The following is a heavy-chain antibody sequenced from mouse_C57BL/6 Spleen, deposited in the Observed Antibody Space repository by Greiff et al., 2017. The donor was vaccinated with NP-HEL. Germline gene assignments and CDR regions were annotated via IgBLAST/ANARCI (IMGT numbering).Heavy chain of an antibody. Sequence: DVKLVESGGGLVKPGGSLKLSCAASGFTFSSYAMSWVRQTPEKRLEWVATISDGGSYTYYPDNVKGRFTISRDNAKNNLYLQMSHLKSEDTAMYYCARNYYGSSSAWFAYWGQGTLVTVSA. CDR2: ISDGGSYT. CDR3: ARNYYGSSSAWFAY. D-gene: IGHD1-1*01. V-gene: IGHV5-4*03. J-gene: IGHJ3*01. CDR1: GFTFSSYA.